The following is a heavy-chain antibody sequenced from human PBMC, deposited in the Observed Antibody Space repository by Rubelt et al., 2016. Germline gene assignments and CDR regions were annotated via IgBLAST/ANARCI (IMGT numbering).Heavy chain of an antibody. CDR3: ARDDCSSTSCSPQG. CDR2: IIPILGIA. Sequence: QVQLVQSGAEVKRPGSSVKVSCKASGGTFSSYAISWVRQAPGQGLEWMGRIIPILGIANYAQKFQGRVTITADKSTSTAYMELSSLRSEDTAVYYCARDDCSSTSCSPQGWGQGTLVTVSS. V-gene: IGHV1-69*04. D-gene: IGHD2-2*01. CDR1: GGTFSSYA. J-gene: IGHJ4*02.